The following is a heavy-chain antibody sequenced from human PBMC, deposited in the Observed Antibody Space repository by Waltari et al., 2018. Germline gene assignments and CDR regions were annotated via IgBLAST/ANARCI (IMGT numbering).Heavy chain of an antibody. CDR2: IYYSGRT. J-gene: IGHJ4*02. CDR1: GGSISSSSYY. Sequence: QLQLQESGPGLVKPSETLSLTCTVSGGSISSSSYYWGWIRQPPGKGLEWIGSIYYSGRTYYNPSLKSRVTISVDTSKNQFSLKLSAVTAADTAVYYCARSRIQLWFFDYWGQGTLVTVSS. D-gene: IGHD5-18*01. V-gene: IGHV4-39*07. CDR3: ARSRIQLWFFDY.